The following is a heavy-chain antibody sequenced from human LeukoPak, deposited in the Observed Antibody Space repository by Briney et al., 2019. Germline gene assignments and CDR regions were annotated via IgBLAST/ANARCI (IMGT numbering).Heavy chain of an antibody. CDR3: AKEAWELLNPYFQH. CDR2: IDSSTTYI. V-gene: IGHV3-21*04. Sequence: GGSLRLSCAASGFTFSSYTINWVRQAPGKGLEWVSSIDSSTTYIYYADSVKGRFTISRDNSKNTLYLQMNSLRAEDTAVYYCAKEAWELLNPYFQHWGQGTLVTVSS. J-gene: IGHJ1*01. D-gene: IGHD1-26*01. CDR1: GFTFSSYT.